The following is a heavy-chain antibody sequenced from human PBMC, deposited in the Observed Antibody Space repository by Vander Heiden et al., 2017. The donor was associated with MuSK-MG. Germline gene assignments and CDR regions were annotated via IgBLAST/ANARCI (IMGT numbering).Heavy chain of an antibody. Sequence: QLQLQESRPGLVQPSETLSLTCTVSGGSISSSTYYCGWIRQPPGKGLEWIGSIFYSEYTYYNTSFKSRVTISGETSKNQFSLKLTSVTAADTAVYFCARRRGYYDSTDYVWGQGTLVTVSS. CDR2: IFYSEYT. CDR3: ARRRGYYDSTDYV. D-gene: IGHD3-22*01. V-gene: IGHV4-39*01. J-gene: IGHJ4*02. CDR1: GGSISSSTYY.